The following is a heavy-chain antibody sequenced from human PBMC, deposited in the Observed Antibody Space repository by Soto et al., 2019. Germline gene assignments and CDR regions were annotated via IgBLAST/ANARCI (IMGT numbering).Heavy chain of an antibody. Sequence: ASVKVSCKASGYTFTSYYMHWVRQAPGQGLEWMGIINPSGGSTSYAQKFQGRVTMTRDTSTSTVYMELSSLRSEDTAVYYCARVSEHGDYYYGMDVWGQGTTVPVSS. CDR1: GYTFTSYY. J-gene: IGHJ6*02. CDR3: ARVSEHGDYYYGMDV. V-gene: IGHV1-46*01. D-gene: IGHD4-17*01. CDR2: INPSGGST.